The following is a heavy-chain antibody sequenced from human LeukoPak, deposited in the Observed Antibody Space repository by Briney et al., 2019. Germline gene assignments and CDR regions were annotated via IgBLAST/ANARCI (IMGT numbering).Heavy chain of an antibody. J-gene: IGHJ4*02. D-gene: IGHD2-8*01. V-gene: IGHV4-39*01. CDR2: IYYSGST. CDR1: GGSISSTTYY. CDR3: ARDRACSNGVCSYFDY. Sequence: SESLSLTCIVSGGSISSTTYYWGWMRQRPGKGLEWIGSIYYSGSTWYNPSLKSRVTVSADTSKNQFSLKLTSVTAADTAVYYCARDRACSNGVCSYFDYWGRGTVVTVSS.